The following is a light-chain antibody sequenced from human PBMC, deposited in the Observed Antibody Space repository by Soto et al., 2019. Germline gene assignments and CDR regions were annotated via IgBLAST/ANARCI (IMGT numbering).Light chain of an antibody. Sequence: QSALAQPLSVSWSPGHSVTISCTGTSSDVGGYNYVSWYLQHPGKAPKVMIYDVSKRPSGVPDRFSGSKSGNTASLTISGLQSEDHADHYCCSFAGNSTYVFGTGTKVTVL. CDR2: DVS. V-gene: IGLV2-11*01. CDR3: CSFAGNSTYV. J-gene: IGLJ1*01. CDR1: SSDVGGYNY.